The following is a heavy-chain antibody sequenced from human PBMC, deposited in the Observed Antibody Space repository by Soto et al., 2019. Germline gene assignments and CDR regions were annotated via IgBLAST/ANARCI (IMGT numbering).Heavy chain of an antibody. J-gene: IGHJ6*02. Sequence: QVQLQESGPGLVKPSQTLSLTCTVSGGSISSGDYYWSWIRQPPGKGLEWIGYIYYSGSTYYNPSLKGRVTISVDTSKNQFSLKLSSVTAADTAVYYCARGGPDYGDYVSYGMDVWGQGTTVTVSS. V-gene: IGHV4-30-4*01. CDR3: ARGGPDYGDYVSYGMDV. CDR1: GGSISSGDYY. CDR2: IYYSGST. D-gene: IGHD4-17*01.